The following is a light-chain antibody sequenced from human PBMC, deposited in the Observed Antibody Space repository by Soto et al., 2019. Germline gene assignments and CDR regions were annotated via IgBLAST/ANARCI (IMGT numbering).Light chain of an antibody. CDR2: GAS. CDR1: QSVSSSY. V-gene: IGKV3-20*01. CDR3: QQYTSSQLP. Sequence: EIVLTQSPDTLSLSPGERATLSCRASQSVSSSYLAWYQQKPGQAPRLLIYGASSRATGIPDRFSGSESGTDFTLTISRLEPEDFAVYYCQQYTSSQLPFGGGTKVEIK. J-gene: IGKJ4*01.